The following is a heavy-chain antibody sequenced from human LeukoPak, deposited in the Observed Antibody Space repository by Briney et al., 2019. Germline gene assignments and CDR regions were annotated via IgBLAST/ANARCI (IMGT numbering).Heavy chain of an antibody. J-gene: IGHJ6*02. CDR1: GFTFSDYY. D-gene: IGHD6-19*01. V-gene: IGHV3-11*01. CDR3: ARARGSSGPRHYYYGMDV. CDR2: ISSSGSTI. Sequence: GGSLRLSCAASGFTFSDYYMSWIRQAPGKGLEWVSYISSSGSTIYYADSVKGRFTISRDNAENSLYLQMNSLRAEDTAVYYCARARGSSGPRHYYYGMDVWGQGTTVTVSS.